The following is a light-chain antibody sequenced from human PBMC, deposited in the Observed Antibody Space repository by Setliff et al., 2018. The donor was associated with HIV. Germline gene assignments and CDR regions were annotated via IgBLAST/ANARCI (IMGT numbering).Light chain of an antibody. V-gene: IGLV2-14*01. CDR2: EVS. CDR3: STYTSSSTEV. Sequence: ALAQPASVSGSPGQSITISCTGTSSDVGGYNYVSWYQQHPGKAPKLMIYEVSNRPSGVSNRFSGSKSGNTASLTISGLQAEDEADYYCSTYTSSSTEVCGTGTKVTVL. CDR1: SSDVGGYNY. J-gene: IGLJ1*01.